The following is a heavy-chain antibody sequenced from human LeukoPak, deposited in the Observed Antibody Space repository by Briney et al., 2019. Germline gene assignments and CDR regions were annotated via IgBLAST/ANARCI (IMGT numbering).Heavy chain of an antibody. CDR3: ARLLGRGNLFNP. V-gene: IGHV4-34*01. Sequence: SETLSLTSVVYGGSFSGYYWSWIRQPPGKGLEWIGEINHSGSTNYNPSLKSRVTISVDTSKNQFSLKLSSVTAADTAVYYCARLLGRGNLFNPWGQGTLVTVSS. CDR2: INHSGST. D-gene: IGHD2-15*01. CDR1: GGSFSGYY. J-gene: IGHJ5*02.